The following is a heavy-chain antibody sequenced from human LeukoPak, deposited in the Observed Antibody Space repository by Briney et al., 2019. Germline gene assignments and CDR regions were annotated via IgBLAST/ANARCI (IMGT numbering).Heavy chain of an antibody. CDR3: ARDEVDYGDRDSYYYGVDV. D-gene: IGHD4-17*01. CDR1: GGSISSGGYY. CDR2: IHYSGST. J-gene: IGHJ6*02. Sequence: SETLSLTCTVSGGSISSGGYYWSWIRQHPGKGLEWIGCIHYSGSTYYNPSLKSRGTISIDTSKNQFSLRLNSVTAADTAVYYCARDEVDYGDRDSYYYGVDVWGQGTTVTVSS. V-gene: IGHV4-31*03.